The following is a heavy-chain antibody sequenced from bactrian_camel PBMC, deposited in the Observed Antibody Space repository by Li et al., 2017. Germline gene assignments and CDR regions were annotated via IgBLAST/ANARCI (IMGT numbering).Heavy chain of an antibody. Sequence: LQLVESGGGSVHAGGSLRLSCSYTRRPNYVTWFRQGPGNGREGVAGIYTGGGDGYYADAVKGRFTISKGYPKNTLYLQMTNLKPEDTAMYYCAVPYQDLSATETLRVMSSGGDFGYYGQGTQVTV. CDR2: IYTGGGDG. CDR3: AVPYQDLSATETLRVMSSGGDFGY. CDR1: YTRRPNY. J-gene: IGHJ6*01. V-gene: IGHV3S28*01. D-gene: IGHD8*01.